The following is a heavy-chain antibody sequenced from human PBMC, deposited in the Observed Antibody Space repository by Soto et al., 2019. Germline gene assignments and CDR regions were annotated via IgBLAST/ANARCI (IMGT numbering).Heavy chain of an antibody. CDR1: GYILSAYY. J-gene: IGHJ5*02. Sequence: ASVKVSCKASGYILSAYYMHWVRQAPGQGLEWMGIINPSGGTTTYAQNFQGRVTMTRDTSTSTVYMELSSLTSEDTAMYYCARSYCGGDCPNNWFDPSGQGTLVTVSS. CDR3: ARSYCGGDCPNNWFDP. D-gene: IGHD2-21*02. CDR2: INPSGGTT. V-gene: IGHV1-46*01.